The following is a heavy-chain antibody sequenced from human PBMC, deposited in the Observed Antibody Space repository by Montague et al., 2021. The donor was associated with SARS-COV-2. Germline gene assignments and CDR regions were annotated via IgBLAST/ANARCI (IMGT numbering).Heavy chain of an antibody. D-gene: IGHD4-11*01. Sequence: SLRLSCAASGFTFSSYWMHWVRQAPGKGLVWVSRINSGGSSTSYADSVKGRFTISRDNAKNTLYLQMNSLRAEDTAVYYCASDMTTAYYYYYGMDVWGQGTTVTVSS. CDR2: INSGGSST. V-gene: IGHV3-74*01. CDR3: ASDMTTAYYYYYGMDV. J-gene: IGHJ6*02. CDR1: GFTFSSYW.